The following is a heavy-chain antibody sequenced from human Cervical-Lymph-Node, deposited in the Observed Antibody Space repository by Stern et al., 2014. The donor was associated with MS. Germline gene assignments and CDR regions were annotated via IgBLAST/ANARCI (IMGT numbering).Heavy chain of an antibody. CDR3: ARDGYGWFDS. CDR2: IRQDGAEI. J-gene: IGHJ5*01. V-gene: IGHV3-7*01. CDR1: GFSFKDYW. Sequence: EVQLVESGGGLVQPGGSLRLSCAASGFSFKDYWMTWVRQAPGKGLEWVANIRQDGAEIYYVDSMKGRVTISRDNAKNSLYLHMSSLRTEDTAVYYCARDGYGWFDSRGQGTLVTVSS. D-gene: IGHD2-2*03.